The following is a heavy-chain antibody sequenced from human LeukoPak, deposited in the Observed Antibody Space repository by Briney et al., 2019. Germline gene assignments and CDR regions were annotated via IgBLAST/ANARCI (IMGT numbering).Heavy chain of an antibody. Sequence: PSETLSLTCAVSGGSISSGGYSWSWIRQPPGKGLEWIGNVYYSGSTNYNPSLKSRVTILVDTSKNQFSLRLTSVTAADTAMYYCARGTEAVTALLDYWGQGILVTVSS. CDR3: ARGTEAVTALLDY. J-gene: IGHJ4*02. D-gene: IGHD2-21*02. CDR2: VYYSGST. V-gene: IGHV4-30-2*03. CDR1: GGSISSGGYS.